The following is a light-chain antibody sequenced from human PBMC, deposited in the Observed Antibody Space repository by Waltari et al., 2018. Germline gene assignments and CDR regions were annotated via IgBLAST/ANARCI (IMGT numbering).Light chain of an antibody. CDR2: RAS. Sequence: DIQMTQSPSSLSASVGDRVTITCRASQGISNWLAWYQQKPGKAPKLLIYRASNLETGVPSRFSGSGSGTDFTLIISSLQPEDIATYYCQQHDNSPRTFGQGTKVEIK. V-gene: IGKV1-33*01. CDR3: QQHDNSPRT. J-gene: IGKJ1*01. CDR1: QGISNW.